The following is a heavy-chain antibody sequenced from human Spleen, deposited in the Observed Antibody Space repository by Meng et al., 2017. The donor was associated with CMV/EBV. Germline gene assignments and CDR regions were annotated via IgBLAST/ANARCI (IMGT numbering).Heavy chain of an antibody. D-gene: IGHD3-3*01. CDR3: ARSADLDDFDI. Sequence: ASVKVSCKASGYTLTGYLIHWVRQAPGQGLEWMGWFNPYSDDTNYAQKFQGRVSMTRDTSINTACMELSRLRSDDTAVYYCARSADLDDFDIWGQGTMVTVSS. V-gene: IGHV1-2*02. CDR1: GYTLTGYL. CDR2: FNPYSDDT. J-gene: IGHJ3*02.